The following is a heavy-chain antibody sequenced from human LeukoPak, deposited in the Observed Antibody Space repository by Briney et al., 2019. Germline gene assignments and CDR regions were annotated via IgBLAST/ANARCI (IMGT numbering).Heavy chain of an antibody. CDR1: GYTFTGYY. J-gene: IGHJ3*02. CDR2: INPETGGT. V-gene: IGHV1-2*02. D-gene: IGHD5-18*01. CDR3: ARAGGGYSSGWGAFDI. Sequence: VSVKVSCKASGYTFTGYYIHWVRQAPGQGPEWMGWINPETGGTSYAQKFQGRVTMTRDTSISTASMELGRLRSDDTAVYYCARAGGGYSSGWGAFDIWGRGTLVTVSS.